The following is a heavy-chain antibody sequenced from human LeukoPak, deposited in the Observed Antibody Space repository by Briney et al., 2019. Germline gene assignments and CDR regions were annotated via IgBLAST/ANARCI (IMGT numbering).Heavy chain of an antibody. D-gene: IGHD3-22*01. CDR2: INYSGST. CDR1: GGSISGYY. V-gene: IGHV4-59*01. CDR3: AREYSSFEY. J-gene: IGHJ4*02. Sequence: SETLSLTCTVSGGSISGYYWHWIRQPPGMGLEWIGYINYSGSTDYKPSLKSRVTISVDTSNNQFSLNLRFVTAADTAVYYCAREYSSFEYWGQGILVTVSS.